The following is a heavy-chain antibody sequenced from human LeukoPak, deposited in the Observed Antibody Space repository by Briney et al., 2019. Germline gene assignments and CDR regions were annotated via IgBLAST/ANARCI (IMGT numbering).Heavy chain of an antibody. Sequence: GASVKVSCKASGYTFTSYGISWVRQAPGQGLEWMGWISAYNGNTNYAQKLQGRVTMTTDTSTSTAYMELRSLRSDDTAVYYCARLQSSGRAYYYYCMDVWGKGTTVTVSS. J-gene: IGHJ6*03. CDR1: GYTFTSYG. V-gene: IGHV1-18*01. CDR2: ISAYNGNT. CDR3: ARLQSSGRAYYYYCMDV. D-gene: IGHD6-19*01.